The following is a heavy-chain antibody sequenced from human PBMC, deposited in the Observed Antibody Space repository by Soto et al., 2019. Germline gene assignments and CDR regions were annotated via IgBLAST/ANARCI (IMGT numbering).Heavy chain of an antibody. CDR1: GFTFSTYA. D-gene: IGHD1-1*01. J-gene: IGHJ6*03. V-gene: IGHV3-23*01. CDR2: MSGSGGHT. CDR3: AKNDFYYYLDG. Sequence: GGSLRLSCAASGFTFSTYAMSWVRQAPGKGLRWVSAMSGSGGHTYYADSVKGRFTISRDNSKNTLYLQMNSLRADDTAVYYCAKNDFYYYLDGWGKGTTVTVSS.